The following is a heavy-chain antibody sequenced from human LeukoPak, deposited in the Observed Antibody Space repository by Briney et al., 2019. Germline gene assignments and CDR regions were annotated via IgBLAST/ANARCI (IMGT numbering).Heavy chain of an antibody. V-gene: IGHV4-34*01. CDR3: AAVAYCGGDCYSMDY. D-gene: IGHD2-21*02. CDR2: INHSGST. J-gene: IGHJ4*02. Sequence: SETLSLTCAVYGGSFSGYYWSWIRQPPGEGLEWIGEINHSGSTNYNPSLKSRVTISVDTSKNQFSLKLSSVTAADTAVYYCAAVAYCGGDCYSMDYWGQGTLVTVSS. CDR1: GGSFSGYY.